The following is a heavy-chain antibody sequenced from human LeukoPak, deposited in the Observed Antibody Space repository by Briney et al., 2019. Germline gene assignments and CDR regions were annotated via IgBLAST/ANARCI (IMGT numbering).Heavy chain of an antibody. D-gene: IGHD3-10*01. V-gene: IGHV4-39*01. CDR2: IYYSGST. CDR1: GGSISSSSYY. CDR3: ARGGSQPITMHVFDY. Sequence: SETLSLTCTVSGGSISSSSYYWGWIRQPPGKGLEWIGSIYYSGSTYYNPSLKSRVTISVDTSKNQFSLKLSSVTAADTAVYYCARGGSQPITMHVFDYWGQGTLVSVSS. J-gene: IGHJ4*02.